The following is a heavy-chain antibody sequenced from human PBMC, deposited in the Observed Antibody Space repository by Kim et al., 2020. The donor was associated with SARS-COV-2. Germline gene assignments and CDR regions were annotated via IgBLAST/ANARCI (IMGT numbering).Heavy chain of an antibody. CDR2: VDHSGTT. J-gene: IGHJ5*02. Sequence: SETLSLTCVVSGASISSSSCWSWVRQPPGKGLEWIGEVDHSGTTSYNVSLKNRVSILVDKSKNQFSLRLTSVSDAYTAVYYCARGVSSAWTLRAWFDPWGQGTLVTVS. CDR1: GASISSSSC. D-gene: IGHD3-22*01. CDR3: ARGVSSAWTLRAWFDP. V-gene: IGHV4-4*02.